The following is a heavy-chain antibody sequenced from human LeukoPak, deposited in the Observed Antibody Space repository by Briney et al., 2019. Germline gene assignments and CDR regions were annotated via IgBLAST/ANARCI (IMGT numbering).Heavy chain of an antibody. J-gene: IGHJ5*02. Sequence: SETLSLTCTVSGGSVSSGNFYWSWIRQPAGKGLEWIGRIHPSGSTNYNPSLKSRVTISLDTSKNHFSLKLSSVTSAATAVYYCARATVSSRWYSLRDYRTENWFDPWGQGTVVTVSS. CDR2: IHPSGST. V-gene: IGHV4-61*02. CDR3: ARATVSSRWYSLRDYRTENWFDP. CDR1: GGSVSSGNFY. D-gene: IGHD6-19*01.